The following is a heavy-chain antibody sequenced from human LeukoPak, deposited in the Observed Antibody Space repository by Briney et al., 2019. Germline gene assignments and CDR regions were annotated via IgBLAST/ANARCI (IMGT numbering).Heavy chain of an antibody. CDR2: ISYDGSNK. CDR1: GFTFSSYA. J-gene: IGHJ6*02. V-gene: IGHV3-30-3*01. Sequence: PGGSLRLSCAASGFTFSSYAMHWVRQAPGKGLEWVAVISYDGSNKYYADSVKGRFTISRDNSKNTLYLQMNSLRAEDTAVYYCARDVMAPRYSSGWALKGYYYYGMDVWGQGTTVTVSS. CDR3: ARDVMAPRYSSGWALKGYYYYGMDV. D-gene: IGHD6-19*01.